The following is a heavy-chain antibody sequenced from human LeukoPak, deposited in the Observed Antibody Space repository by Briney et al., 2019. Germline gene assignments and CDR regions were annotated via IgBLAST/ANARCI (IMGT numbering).Heavy chain of an antibody. D-gene: IGHD1/OR15-1a*01. CDR3: ARATNYGMDV. Sequence: PGGSLRLSCAASGFTFTSYAMHWVRQAPGKGLEWVAVISYDGSNKYYADSVKGRFTISRDNSKNTLYLQKNSLRAEDTAVYYCARATNYGMDVWGQGTTVTVSS. CDR2: ISYDGSNK. V-gene: IGHV3-30-3*01. CDR1: GFTFTSYA. J-gene: IGHJ6*02.